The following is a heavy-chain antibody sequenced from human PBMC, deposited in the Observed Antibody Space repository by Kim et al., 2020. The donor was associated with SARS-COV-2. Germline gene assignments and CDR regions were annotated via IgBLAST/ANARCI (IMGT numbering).Heavy chain of an antibody. CDR3: ASNGQWPEDYYYYGMDV. CDR2: IIPIFGTA. V-gene: IGHV1-69*13. D-gene: IGHD6-19*01. CDR1: GGTFSSYA. J-gene: IGHJ6*02. Sequence: SVKVSCKASGGTFSSYAISWVRQAPGQGLEWMGGIIPIFGTANYAQKFQGRVTITADESTSTAYMELSSLRSEDTAVYYCASNGQWPEDYYYYGMDVWGQGTTVTVSS.